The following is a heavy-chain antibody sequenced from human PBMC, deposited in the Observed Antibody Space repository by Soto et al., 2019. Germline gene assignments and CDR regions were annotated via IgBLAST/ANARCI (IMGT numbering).Heavy chain of an antibody. Sequence: ASVKVSCKASGYTFNSYGIVWVRQAPGQGLEWMGWISTYNGNTRYTQDLLGRVTMTTDPSTSTAYMELTGLRSGDTAIYFCARRGAVAANRFDYWGQGTLVTVSS. CDR1: GYTFNSYG. CDR2: ISTYNGNT. V-gene: IGHV1-18*04. CDR3: ARRGAVAANRFDY. J-gene: IGHJ4*02. D-gene: IGHD6-19*01.